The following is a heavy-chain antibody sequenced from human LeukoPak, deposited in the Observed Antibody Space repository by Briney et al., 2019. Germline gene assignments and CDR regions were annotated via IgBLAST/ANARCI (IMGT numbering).Heavy chain of an antibody. D-gene: IGHD6-13*01. J-gene: IGHJ4*02. CDR3: ARASVSRSCDY. CDR1: GFTFGSYW. V-gene: IGHV3-7*01. CDR2: IKQDGSEK. Sequence: GGSLRLSCAASGFTFGSYWMSWVRQAPGKGLEWVANIKQDGSEKYYVDSVKGRFTISRDNAKNSLYLQMNSLRAEDTAVYYCARASVSRSCDYWGQGTLVTVSS.